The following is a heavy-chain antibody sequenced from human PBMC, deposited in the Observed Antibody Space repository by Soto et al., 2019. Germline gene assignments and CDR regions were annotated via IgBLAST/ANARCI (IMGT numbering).Heavy chain of an antibody. Sequence: QVQLQESGPGLVKPSQTLSLTCTVSSGSISSGGYYWSWIRQHPGKGLEWIGYIYYSGSTYYNPSLKSRVIMSLDTSKNQLSLKLSSVTAADTAVYYCASSSGWHFDSWGQGSLATVSS. D-gene: IGHD6-19*01. CDR2: IYYSGST. J-gene: IGHJ4*02. CDR1: SGSISSGGYY. CDR3: ASSSGWHFDS. V-gene: IGHV4-31*03.